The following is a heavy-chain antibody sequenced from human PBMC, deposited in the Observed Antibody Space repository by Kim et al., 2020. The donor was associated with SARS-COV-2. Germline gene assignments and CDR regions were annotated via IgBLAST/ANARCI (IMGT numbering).Heavy chain of an antibody. CDR1: GGSISSSSYY. CDR2: IYYSGST. Sequence: SETLSLTCTVSGGSISSSSYYWGWIRQPPGKGLEWIGSIYYSGSTYYNPSLKSRVTISVDTSKNQFSLKLSSVTAADTAVYYCAGGAGDYYYYGMDVWGQGTTVTVSS. J-gene: IGHJ6*02. V-gene: IGHV4-39*01. CDR3: AGGAGDYYYYGMDV. D-gene: IGHD3-16*01.